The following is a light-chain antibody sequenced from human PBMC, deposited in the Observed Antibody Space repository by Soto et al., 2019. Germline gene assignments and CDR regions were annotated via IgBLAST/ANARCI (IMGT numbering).Light chain of an antibody. Sequence: EIVLTQSPATLSLSPGERATLSCRASQSVSSYLAGYQQKPGQAPRLLIYDASNRATGIPARFSGSGSGTDFTLAISSLEPDDFAVYYCQQRSDWPSSVGGGTNVLIK. J-gene: IGKJ4*01. CDR1: QSVSSY. CDR3: QQRSDWPSS. CDR2: DAS. V-gene: IGKV3-11*01.